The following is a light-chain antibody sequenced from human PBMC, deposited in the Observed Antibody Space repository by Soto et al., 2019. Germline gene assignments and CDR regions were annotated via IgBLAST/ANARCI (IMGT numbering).Light chain of an antibody. CDR1: SSDVGGYNY. CDR2: EVT. V-gene: IGLV2-8*01. J-gene: IGLJ3*02. CDR3: SSYAASNNFYFV. Sequence: QSALTQPPSASGSPGQSVTISCTGTSSDVGGYNYVSWYQQNPGRAPKLMIYEVTKRPSGVPDRFSGSKSGNTASLTVSGLQAEDEADYYCSSYAASNNFYFVFGGGTKLTV.